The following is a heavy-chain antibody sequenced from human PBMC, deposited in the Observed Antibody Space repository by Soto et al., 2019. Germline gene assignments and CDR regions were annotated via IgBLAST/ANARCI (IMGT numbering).Heavy chain of an antibody. CDR1: GGSIRSGDYY. V-gene: IGHV4-30-4*01. Sequence: PSETLSLTCTVSGGSIRSGDYYWSWLRQPPGKGLEWIGYIYYSGSTYYNPSLKGRVTISVDTSKNQFSLKLSSVTAADTAVYYCARVFPQLNWFDPWGQGTLVTVSS. CDR3: ARVFPQLNWFDP. J-gene: IGHJ5*02. D-gene: IGHD2-2*01. CDR2: IYYSGST.